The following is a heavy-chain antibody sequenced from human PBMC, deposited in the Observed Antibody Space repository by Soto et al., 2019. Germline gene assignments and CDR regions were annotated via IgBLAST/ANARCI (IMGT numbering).Heavy chain of an antibody. CDR3: ARHAISGSDYGDYSYYYYYGMDV. CDR2: IYYSGST. D-gene: IGHD4-17*01. Sequence: QLQLQESGPGLVKPSETLSLTCTVSGGSISSSSYYWGWIRQPPGKGLEWIGSIYYSGSTYYNPSLKSRVTISVDTSKNQFSLKLSSVTAADTAVYYCARHAISGSDYGDYSYYYYYGMDVWGQGTTVTVSS. CDR1: GGSISSSSYY. V-gene: IGHV4-39*01. J-gene: IGHJ6*02.